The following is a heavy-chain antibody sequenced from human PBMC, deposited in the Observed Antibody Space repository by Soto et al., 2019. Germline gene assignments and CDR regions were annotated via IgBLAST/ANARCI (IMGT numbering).Heavy chain of an antibody. CDR2: VNAGNGNT. CDR3: ARTYSSSWSYRFDY. CDR1: GYTFTSYA. V-gene: IGHV1-3*01. J-gene: IGHJ4*02. D-gene: IGHD6-13*01. Sequence: ASVKVSCKASGYTFTSYAMHWVRQAPGQRREWMGWVNAGNGNTKYSQKFQGRVTITRDTSASTAYMELSSLRSEDTAVYYCARTYSSSWSYRFDYWGQGTLVTVSS.